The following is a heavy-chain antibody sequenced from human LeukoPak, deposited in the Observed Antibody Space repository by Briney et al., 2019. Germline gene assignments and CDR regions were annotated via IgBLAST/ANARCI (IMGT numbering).Heavy chain of an antibody. J-gene: IGHJ4*02. V-gene: IGHV3-74*01. Sequence: GGSLRLSCAASGFAFSAYWMHWVRQAPGKGLEWVSRINENATTITYADSVKGRFIISRDNSKKSLYLQMNNLRAEDTAVYYCVRDLILVWTPGDDFDFWGQGTLVIVSS. CDR3: VRDLILVWTPGDDFDF. CDR2: INENATTI. CDR1: GFAFSAYW. D-gene: IGHD3-16*01.